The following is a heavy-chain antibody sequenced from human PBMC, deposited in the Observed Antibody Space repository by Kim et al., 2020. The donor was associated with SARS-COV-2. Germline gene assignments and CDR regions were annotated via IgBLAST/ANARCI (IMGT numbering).Heavy chain of an antibody. CDR2: VYYSGST. D-gene: IGHD3-9*01. CDR1: GGSISSSRDY. V-gene: IGHV4-39*01. Sequence: SETLSLTCTVSGGSISSSRDYWGWIRQPPGKGLEWIGTVYYSGSTYYNPSLKTRVAISVDTSKNQFSLKLSSVTAADTAVSFCARAGVVYDILTVYYAFDYWGQGTLATVSS. CDR3: ARAGVVYDILTVYYAFDY. J-gene: IGHJ4*02.